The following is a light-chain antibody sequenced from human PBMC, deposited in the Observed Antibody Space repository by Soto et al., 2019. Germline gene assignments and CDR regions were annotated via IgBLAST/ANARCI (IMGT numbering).Light chain of an antibody. CDR1: QSISTW. CDR2: KAS. CDR3: QEYNSYLMYS. Sequence: DIHMTQSPSTLSASVGDRVTITCRASQSISTWLAWYQQRPGKAPKLLIYKASTLESGVPSRFSGSGSGTEFTLIISSLQPDDFASYYCQEYNSYLMYSFGQGTKLEIK. J-gene: IGKJ2*03. V-gene: IGKV1-5*03.